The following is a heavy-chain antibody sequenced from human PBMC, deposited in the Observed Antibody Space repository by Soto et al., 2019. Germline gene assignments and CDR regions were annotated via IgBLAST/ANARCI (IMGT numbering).Heavy chain of an antibody. J-gene: IGHJ6*02. CDR1: GFTFSSYA. D-gene: IGHD3-9*01. V-gene: IGHV3-30-3*01. Sequence: GGSLRLSCAASGFTFSSYAMHWVRQAPGKGLEWVAVISYDGSNKYYADSVKGRFTISRDNSKNTLYLQMNSLRAEDTAVYYCARYYDILTGDYGMDVWGQGTTVTVSS. CDR2: ISYDGSNK. CDR3: ARYYDILTGDYGMDV.